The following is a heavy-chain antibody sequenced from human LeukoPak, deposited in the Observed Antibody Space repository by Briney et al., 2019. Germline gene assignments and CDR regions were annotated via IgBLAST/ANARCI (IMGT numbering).Heavy chain of an antibody. CDR2: IFYSGST. D-gene: IGHD2-15*01. V-gene: IGHV4-59*12. CDR1: GGSISSYY. J-gene: IGHJ3*02. CDR3: ARGGDIVVVVAATGAFDI. Sequence: SETLSLTCTVSGGSISSYYWTWIRQPPGKGLEWIGYIFYSGSTKYNPSLKSRVTISVDTSKNQFSLKLSSVTAADTAVYYCARGGDIVVVVAATGAFDIWGQGTMVTVSS.